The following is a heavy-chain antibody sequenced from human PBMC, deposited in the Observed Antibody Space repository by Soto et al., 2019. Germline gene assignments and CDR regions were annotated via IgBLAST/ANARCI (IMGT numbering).Heavy chain of an antibody. V-gene: IGHV3-7*04. D-gene: IGHD7-27*01. CDR3: ATDLNWEQY. CDR2: IKPDGSER. CDR1: GFTFGTYW. Sequence: EVQLVESGGGLVQPGGSLRLSCAASGFTFGTYWMTWVRQAPRKGLECVGNIKPDGSERYYVDSVKGRFTISRDNAKNSLYLHMNSLRAEDTAVYYCATDLNWEQYWGQGTLVTVSS. J-gene: IGHJ4*02.